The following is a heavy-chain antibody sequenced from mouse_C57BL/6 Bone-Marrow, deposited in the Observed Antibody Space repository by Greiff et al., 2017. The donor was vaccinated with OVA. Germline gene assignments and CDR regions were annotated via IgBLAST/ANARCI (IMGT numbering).Heavy chain of an antibody. Sequence: EVKVEESGGGLVQPGGSMKLSCAASGFTFSDSWMDWVRQSPEKGLEWVAEISNKANNHSSYYAETVKGRFTISRDESKSSVYLQMNSLRAEDTGIYYWTRSYFDYWGKGTTLTVSS. V-gene: IGHV6-6*01. J-gene: IGHJ2*01. CDR2: ISNKANNHSS. CDR3: TRSYFDY. CDR1: GFTFSDSW.